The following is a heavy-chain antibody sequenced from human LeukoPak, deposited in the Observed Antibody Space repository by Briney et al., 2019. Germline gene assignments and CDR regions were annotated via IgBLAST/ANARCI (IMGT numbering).Heavy chain of an antibody. CDR2: ISYDGSNK. J-gene: IGHJ3*02. CDR3: ARPGTAMVSPNNAFDI. D-gene: IGHD5-18*01. Sequence: PGGSLRLSCAASGFTFSSYAMHWVRQAPGKGLEWVAVISYDGSNKYYADSVKGRFTISRDNSKNTLYLQMNSLRAEDTAVYYCARPGTAMVSPNNAFDIWGQGTMVTVSS. V-gene: IGHV3-30*04. CDR1: GFTFSSYA.